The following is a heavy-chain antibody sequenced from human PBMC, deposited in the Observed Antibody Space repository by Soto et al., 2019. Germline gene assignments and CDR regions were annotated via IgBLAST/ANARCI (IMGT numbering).Heavy chain of an antibody. J-gene: IGHJ6*02. D-gene: IGHD3-10*01. CDR2: ILYDGSDK. CDR3: AKDRIVMIRGVMNYYGMDV. Sequence: QVQLVESGGGVVQPGRSLRLSCAASGFTFSNYGMHWVRQAPGKGLEWVAFILYDGSDKYFADSVKGRFTISRDNSKNTLDLQMNSLRADDTAVYYCAKDRIVMIRGVMNYYGMDVWGQGTTVTVSS. V-gene: IGHV3-30*18. CDR1: GFTFSNYG.